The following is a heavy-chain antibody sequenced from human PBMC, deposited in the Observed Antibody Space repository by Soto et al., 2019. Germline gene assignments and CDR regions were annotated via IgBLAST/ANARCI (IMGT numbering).Heavy chain of an antibody. J-gene: IGHJ5*02. D-gene: IGHD6-13*01. Sequence: SLTCAVYGGSISSGGYSWSWIRQPPGKGLEWIGYIYHSGSTYYNPSLKSRVTISVDRSKNQFSLKLSSVTAADTAVYYCARVFLAAAGISWFDPWGQGTLVIVSS. V-gene: IGHV4-30-2*01. CDR2: IYHSGST. CDR1: GGSISSGGYS. CDR3: ARVFLAAAGISWFDP.